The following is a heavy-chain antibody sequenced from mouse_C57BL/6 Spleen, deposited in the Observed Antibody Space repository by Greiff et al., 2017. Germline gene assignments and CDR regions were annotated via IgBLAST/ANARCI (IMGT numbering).Heavy chain of an antibody. J-gene: IGHJ4*01. CDR1: GFTFSSYG. D-gene: IGHD2-4*01. CDR2: ISSGGSYT. V-gene: IGHV5-6*01. CDR3: ARHGEDYDPAMDY. Sequence: EVMLVESGGDLVKPGVSLKLSCAASGFTFSSYGMSWVRQTPDKRLEWVATISSGGSYTYYPDSVKGRFTISRDNAKNTLCLQMSSLKSEDTAMYYCARHGEDYDPAMDYWGQGTSVTVSS.